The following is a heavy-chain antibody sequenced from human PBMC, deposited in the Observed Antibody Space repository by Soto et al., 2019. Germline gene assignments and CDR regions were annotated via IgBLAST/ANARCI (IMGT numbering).Heavy chain of an antibody. CDR3: GKDRYYDSRILDS. CDR1: GFTFNTYA. D-gene: IGHD3-22*01. CDR2: LSGSGGFT. Sequence: EVHLLESGGALVQPGGSLRLSCAASGFTFNTYAMSWVRQAPGKGLEWVASLSGSGGFTEHADSVKGRFSISRDNSKNTLFLQMNGLRVDDTAVYYCGKDRYYDSRILDSCGSGTLVTVSS. V-gene: IGHV3-23*01. J-gene: IGHJ4*02.